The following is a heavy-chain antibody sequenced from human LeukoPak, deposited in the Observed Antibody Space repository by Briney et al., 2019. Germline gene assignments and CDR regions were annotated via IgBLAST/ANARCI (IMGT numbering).Heavy chain of an antibody. CDR1: GGSISSYY. CDR3: ARDHSYGFFSTYYMDV. J-gene: IGHJ6*03. D-gene: IGHD5-18*01. Sequence: SETPSLTCTVSGGSISSYYWSWIRQPAGKGLEWIGRIYTSGSTNYNPSLKSRVTMSVDTSKNQFSLKLSSVTAADTAVYYCARDHSYGFFSTYYMDVWGKGTTVTVSS. V-gene: IGHV4-4*07. CDR2: IYTSGST.